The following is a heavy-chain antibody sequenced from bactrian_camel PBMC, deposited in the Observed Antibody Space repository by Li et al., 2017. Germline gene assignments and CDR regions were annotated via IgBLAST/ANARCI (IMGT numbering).Heavy chain of an antibody. D-gene: IGHD7*01. CDR1: GYTYSYQ. V-gene: IGHV3S1*01. CDR3: ATGTDMAS. CDR2: ISSGGGAT. Sequence: HVQLVESGGGLVQPGGSLRLSCAVHGYTYSYQMGWFRQAPGKAREGVAAISSGGGATAYADSVKGRFTISRDNAKNTLYLQMNSLKSEDTALYYCATGTDMASWGQGTQVTVS. J-gene: IGHJ4*01.